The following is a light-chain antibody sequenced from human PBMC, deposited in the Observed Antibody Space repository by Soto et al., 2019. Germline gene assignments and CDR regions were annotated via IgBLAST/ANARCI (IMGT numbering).Light chain of an antibody. J-gene: IGLJ1*01. CDR1: SSNIGAGYD. CDR3: QSYDGSLTAVYV. V-gene: IGLV1-40*01. CDR2: RNT. Sequence: QPVLTQPPSVSRAPGQRVTISCTGSSSNIGAGYDVHWYQQLPETAPKLLIYRNTNRPSGVPDRFSGSKSGTSASLAITGLQAEDEADYYCQSYDGSLTAVYVFGTGTKLTV.